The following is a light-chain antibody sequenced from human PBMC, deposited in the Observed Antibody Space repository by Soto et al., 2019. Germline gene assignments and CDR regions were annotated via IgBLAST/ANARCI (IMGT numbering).Light chain of an antibody. V-gene: IGLV1-44*01. CDR3: AAWDDSLNRRV. CDR2: STN. CDR1: SSNIGSYP. J-gene: IGLJ3*02. Sequence: QSVLTQPPSASGTPGQRVTISCSGSSSNIGSYPVNWYQQLPGTAPKLLIYSTNQRPSGVPVRFSGSKSGTSASLAISGLQSEDEADYYCAAWDDSLNRRVFGGGTKLTVL.